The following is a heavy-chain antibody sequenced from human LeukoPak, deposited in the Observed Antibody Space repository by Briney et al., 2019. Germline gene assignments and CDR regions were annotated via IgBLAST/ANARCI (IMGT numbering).Heavy chain of an antibody. CDR2: INHSGST. CDR1: GGSFSGYY. Sequence: SETLSLTCAVYGGSFSGYYWSWIRQPPGKGLEWIGEINHSGSTNYNPSLKSRVTISVDTSKNQISLKLSSVTAADTAVYYCARGKGYSYGRYYYGMDVWGQGTTVTVSS. D-gene: IGHD5-18*01. CDR3: ARGKGYSYGRYYYGMDV. V-gene: IGHV4-34*01. J-gene: IGHJ6*02.